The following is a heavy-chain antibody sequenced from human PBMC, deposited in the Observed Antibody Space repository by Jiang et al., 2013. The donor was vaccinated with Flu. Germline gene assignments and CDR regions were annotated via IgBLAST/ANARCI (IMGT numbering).Heavy chain of an antibody. CDR3: APGLWTSLRYFALS. V-gene: IGHV4-34*01. CDR1: GGSFSGYY. CDR2: INHSGST. D-gene: IGHD3-9*01. Sequence: SLTCAVYGGSFSGYYWSWIRQPPGKGLEWIGEINHSGSTNYNPSLKSRVTISVDTSKNQFSLKLSSVTAADTAVYYCAPGLWTSLRYFALSWGQGTLVTVSS. J-gene: IGHJ5*02.